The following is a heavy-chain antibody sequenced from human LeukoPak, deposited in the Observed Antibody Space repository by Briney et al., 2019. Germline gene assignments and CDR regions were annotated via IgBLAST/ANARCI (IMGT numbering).Heavy chain of an antibody. CDR2: ISTDGRGT. V-gene: IGHV3-64D*06. CDR1: GFTFNIYA. CDR3: VRYSNSCYDP. Sequence: GGSLRLSCSASGFTFNIYAMHRVRQAPGTGLEYVSAISTDGRGTYYADSVKGRFTISRDNSKNALYLQMSSLRPEDTAIYYCVRYSNSCYDPWGQGTLVTVSS. D-gene: IGHD5-12*01. J-gene: IGHJ5*02.